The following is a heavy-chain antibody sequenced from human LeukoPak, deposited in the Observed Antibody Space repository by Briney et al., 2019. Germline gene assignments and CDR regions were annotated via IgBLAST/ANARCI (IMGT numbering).Heavy chain of an antibody. Sequence: GGSLRLSCAASGFSFSNNWMFWVRQAPGKGLEWVATMNQDGRERFYVDSVKGRFTISRYNTKNSLYLQMNSLRAEDTAMYFCATGTYRERFYSWGQGTLVTVSS. CDR2: MNQDGRER. V-gene: IGHV3-7*01. J-gene: IGHJ4*02. D-gene: IGHD3-16*02. CDR1: GFSFSNNW. CDR3: ATGTYRERFYS.